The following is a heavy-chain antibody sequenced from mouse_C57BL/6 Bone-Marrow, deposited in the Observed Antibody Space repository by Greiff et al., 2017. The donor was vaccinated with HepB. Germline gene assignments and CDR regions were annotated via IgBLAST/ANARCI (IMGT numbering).Heavy chain of an antibody. D-gene: IGHD2-4*01. CDR2: ISIGSSTI. J-gene: IGHJ3*01. V-gene: IGHV5-17*01. CDR3: AGGDYDGFAY. Sequence: EVQVVESGGGLVKPGGSLKLSCAASGFTFSDYGMHWVRQAPEKGLEWVAYISIGSSTIYYADTVKGRFTISRDNAKNTLFLQMTSLRSEDTAMYYCAGGDYDGFAYWGQGTLVTVSA. CDR1: GFTFSDYG.